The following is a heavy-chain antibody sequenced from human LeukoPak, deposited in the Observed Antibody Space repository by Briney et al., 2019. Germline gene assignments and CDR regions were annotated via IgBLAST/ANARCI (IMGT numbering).Heavy chain of an antibody. CDR1: GGSFSGYS. V-gene: IGHV4-30-2*01. J-gene: IGHJ4*02. Sequence: PSETLSLTCAVYGGSFSGYSWSWIRQPPGKGLEWIGYIYHSGSTYYNPSLKSRVTISVDRSKNQFSLKLSSVTAADTAVYYCARWDTTRFDYWGQGTLVTVSS. CDR3: ARWDTTRFDY. D-gene: IGHD5-18*01. CDR2: IYHSGST.